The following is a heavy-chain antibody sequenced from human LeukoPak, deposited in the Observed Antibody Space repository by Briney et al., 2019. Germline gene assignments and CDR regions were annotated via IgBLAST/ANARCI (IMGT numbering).Heavy chain of an antibody. Sequence: GASVKVSCKASGYTFTSYYMHWVRRAPGQGLEWMGIINPSGGSTSYAQKFQGRVTMTRDTSTSTVYMELSSLRSEDTAVYYCAREPTHDGRSTIYWYFDLWGRGTLVTVSS. V-gene: IGHV1-46*01. CDR1: GYTFTSYY. CDR2: INPSGGST. J-gene: IGHJ2*01. D-gene: IGHD3-10*01. CDR3: AREPTHDGRSTIYWYFDL.